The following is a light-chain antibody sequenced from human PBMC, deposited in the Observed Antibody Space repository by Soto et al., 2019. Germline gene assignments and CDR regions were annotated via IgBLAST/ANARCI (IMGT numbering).Light chain of an antibody. CDR3: LQYHNLWA. CDR2: RAS. J-gene: IGKJ1*01. V-gene: IGKV3-15*01. Sequence: ILITQSPATVSVSPGESATLSCRASQNIYYNVAWYQQRPGQAPRLLIYRASTRAPGVPARFSGSGSGTEFTLTISSLQPEDFTVYSCLQYHNLWAFGQGTKVDI. CDR1: QNIYYN.